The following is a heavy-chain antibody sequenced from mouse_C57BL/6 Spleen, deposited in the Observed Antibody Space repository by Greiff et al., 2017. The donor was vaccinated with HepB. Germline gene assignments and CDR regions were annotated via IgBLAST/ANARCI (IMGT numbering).Heavy chain of an antibody. Sequence: QVQLQQSGAELARPGASVKLSCKASGYTFTSYGISWVKQRTGQGLEWIGEIYPRSGNTYYNEKFKGKATLTADKSSSTAYMELRSLTSEDSAVYFCARGDDGAYWGQGTLVTVSA. D-gene: IGHD2-3*01. J-gene: IGHJ3*01. CDR3: ARGDDGAY. CDR1: GYTFTSYG. V-gene: IGHV1-81*01. CDR2: IYPRSGNT.